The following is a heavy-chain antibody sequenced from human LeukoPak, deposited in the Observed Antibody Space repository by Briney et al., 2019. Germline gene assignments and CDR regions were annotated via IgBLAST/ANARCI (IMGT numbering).Heavy chain of an antibody. Sequence: GGSLRLSCAASGFIFSSYEMNWVRQAPGKGLEWISYISTTGDRIQYADSVKGRFTISRDNAKNSLYLQMNSLRAEDTAVYYCARGADEAADFDYWGQGTLVTVSS. CDR2: ISTTGDRI. V-gene: IGHV3-48*03. CDR3: ARGADEAADFDY. J-gene: IGHJ4*02. CDR1: GFIFSSYE. D-gene: IGHD6-25*01.